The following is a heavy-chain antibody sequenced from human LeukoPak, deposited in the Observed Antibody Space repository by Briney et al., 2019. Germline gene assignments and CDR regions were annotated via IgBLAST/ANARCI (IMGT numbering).Heavy chain of an antibody. CDR1: GFTFSSYA. Sequence: GGSLRLSCAASGFTFSSYAMSWVRQGPGKGLEWVSAINSRGGTTYYADSVKGRFTISRDNSKNLLFLLMNSLRAEDTAVYYCSNIAGAQAGDYWGQGTLVTVSS. CDR3: SNIAGAQAGDY. J-gene: IGHJ4*02. CDR2: INSRGGTT. V-gene: IGHV3-23*01. D-gene: IGHD1-20*01.